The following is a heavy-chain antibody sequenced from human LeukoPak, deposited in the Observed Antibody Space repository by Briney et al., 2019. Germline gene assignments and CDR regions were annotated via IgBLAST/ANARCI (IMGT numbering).Heavy chain of an antibody. J-gene: IGHJ3*01. CDR2: INHSGST. CDR1: GGSFRGYY. D-gene: IGHD6-19*01. CDR3: ARGLAGSGWSS. V-gene: IGHV4-34*01. Sequence: SETLSLTCAVYGGSFRGYYWSWIRQPPGKGLEWIGEINHSGSTNYNPSLKSRVTISVDTTKNQFSLKLRSGTAADTAVYYCARGLAGSGWSSWGQGTMVTASS.